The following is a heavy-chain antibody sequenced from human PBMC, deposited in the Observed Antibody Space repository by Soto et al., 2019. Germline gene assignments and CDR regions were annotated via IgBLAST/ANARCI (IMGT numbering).Heavy chain of an antibody. V-gene: IGHV1-69*13. Sequence: GASVKVCCKASGGTFSSYAISWVRQAPGQGLEWMGGIIPIFGTANYAQKFQGRVTITADESTSTAYMELSSLRSEDTAVYYCARDRGIVVVVAATRDYYYYGMDVWGQGTTVTVSS. CDR1: GGTFSSYA. D-gene: IGHD2-15*01. CDR3: ARDRGIVVVVAATRDYYYYGMDV. CDR2: IIPIFGTA. J-gene: IGHJ6*02.